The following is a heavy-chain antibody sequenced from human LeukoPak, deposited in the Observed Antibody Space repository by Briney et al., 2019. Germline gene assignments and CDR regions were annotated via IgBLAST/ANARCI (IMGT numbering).Heavy chain of an antibody. CDR3: ARGDLVGATIDY. V-gene: IGHV1-18*01. CDR1: GYTFTSYV. CDR2: ISAYNGNT. D-gene: IGHD1-26*01. J-gene: IGHJ4*02. Sequence: GASVKVSCKASGYTFTSYVISWVRQAPGQGLEWMVWISAYNGNTNYSQKLQGRVTMTTDTSTSTAYMEMRSLSSDDTAVYYCARGDLVGATIDYWGQGTLVTVSS.